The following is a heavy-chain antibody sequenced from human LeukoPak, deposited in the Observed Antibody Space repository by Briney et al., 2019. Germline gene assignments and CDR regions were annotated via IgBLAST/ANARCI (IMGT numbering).Heavy chain of an antibody. Sequence: GGSLRLSCAASGFTFDDYAMHWVRQAPGKGLEWVAVISYDGSNKYYADSVKGRFTISRDNSKNTLYLQMNSLRAEDTAVYYCASGNQYYFDYWGQGALVTVSS. V-gene: IGHV3-30-3*01. CDR3: ASGNQYYFDY. J-gene: IGHJ4*02. CDR1: GFTFDDYA. D-gene: IGHD4-23*01. CDR2: ISYDGSNK.